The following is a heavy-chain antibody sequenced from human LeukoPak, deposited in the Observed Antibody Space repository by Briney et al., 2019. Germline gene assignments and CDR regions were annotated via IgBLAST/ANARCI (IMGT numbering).Heavy chain of an antibody. J-gene: IGHJ2*01. CDR3: ARRGPQGKYFDL. V-gene: IGHV4-34*01. Sequence: KPSETLSLTCAVYGGSFSGYYWSWIRQPPGKGPEWIGEINHSGSTNYNPSLKSRVTISVDTSKNQFSLKLSSVTAADTAVYYCARRGPQGKYFDLWGRGTLVTVSS. CDR2: INHSGST. CDR1: GGSFSGYY.